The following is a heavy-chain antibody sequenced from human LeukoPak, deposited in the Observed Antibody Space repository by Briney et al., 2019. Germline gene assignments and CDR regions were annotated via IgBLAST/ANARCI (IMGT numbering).Heavy chain of an antibody. V-gene: IGHV3-53*01. D-gene: IGHD2-2*01. CDR3: ASLIVVVPAAIRDY. CDR1: GFTFSSYA. Sequence: GGSLRLSCAASGFTFSSYAMSWVRQAPGKGLEWVSVIYSGGSTYYADSVKGRFTISRDNSKNTLYLQMNSLRAEDTAVYYCASLIVVVPAAIRDYWGQGTLVTVSS. J-gene: IGHJ4*02. CDR2: IYSGGST.